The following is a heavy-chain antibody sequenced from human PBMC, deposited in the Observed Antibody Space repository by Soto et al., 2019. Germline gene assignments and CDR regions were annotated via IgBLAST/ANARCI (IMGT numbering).Heavy chain of an antibody. D-gene: IGHD5-12*01. CDR3: AHRRGIEYSGYDYVLKVKAFDY. Sequence: SGPTLVKPTQTLTLTCTFSGFSLSTSGVGVGWIRQPPGKALEWLALIYWDDDKRYSPALKSRLTITKETSKNQVVLTMTNMDPVDTATYYCAHRRGIEYSGYDYVLKVKAFDYWGQGTLVTVSS. J-gene: IGHJ4*02. CDR2: IYWDDDK. V-gene: IGHV2-5*02. CDR1: GFSLSTSGVG.